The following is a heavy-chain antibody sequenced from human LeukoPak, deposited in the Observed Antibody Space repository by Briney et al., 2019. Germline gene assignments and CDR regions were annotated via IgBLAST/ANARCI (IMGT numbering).Heavy chain of an antibody. CDR1: GGSISSSSYY. V-gene: IGHV4-39*01. Sequence: SETLSPTCTVSGGSISSSSYYWGWIRQPPGKGLEWIGSIYYSGSTYYNPSLKSRVTISVDTSKNQFSLKLSSVTAADTAVYYCARTNGEQWLVHIDYWGQGTLVTVSS. CDR3: ARTNGEQWLVHIDY. J-gene: IGHJ4*02. D-gene: IGHD6-19*01. CDR2: IYYSGST.